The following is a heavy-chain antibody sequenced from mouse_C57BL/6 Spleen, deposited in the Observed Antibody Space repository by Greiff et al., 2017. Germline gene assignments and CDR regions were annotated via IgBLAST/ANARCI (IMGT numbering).Heavy chain of an antibody. J-gene: IGHJ3*01. Sequence: QVQLQQSGAELVRPGASVTLSCKASGYTFTDYEMHWVKQTPVHGLEWIGAIDPETGGTAYNQKFKGKAILTADKSSSTAYMELRSLTSEDSAVYYCTSKGFAWFAYWGQGTLVTVSA. CDR1: GYTFTDYE. CDR2: IDPETGGT. CDR3: TSKGFAWFAY. V-gene: IGHV1-15*01.